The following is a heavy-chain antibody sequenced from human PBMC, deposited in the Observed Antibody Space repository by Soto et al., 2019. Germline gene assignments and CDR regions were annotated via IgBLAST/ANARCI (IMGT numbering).Heavy chain of an antibody. CDR1: GFSFPNAW. J-gene: IGHJ4*02. CDR3: TPGRFGSNEWSFDY. CDR2: ITNKENGEAT. D-gene: IGHD2-8*01. V-gene: IGHV3-15*06. Sequence: EVQLVESGGGLVEPGGSLRLSCAASGFSFPNAWMTWVHQAPGKGLAWVGRITNKENGEATKYAAPVKGRFTISRDDSENILYLQMDSLQTEDTAVYYCTPGRFGSNEWSFDYWGQGTLVTVSS.